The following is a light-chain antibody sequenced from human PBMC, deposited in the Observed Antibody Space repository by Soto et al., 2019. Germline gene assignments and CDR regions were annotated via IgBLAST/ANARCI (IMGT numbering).Light chain of an antibody. V-gene: IGKV1-39*01. CDR3: QQSYSSSPIT. CDR2: AAS. J-gene: IGKJ5*01. Sequence: DIQMTQSPSSLSAYVGDRVTITRRASQTIGFYLNWYQQKPGKAPNLLIYAASSLPNGVPSRFSGSGSGTDFTLTISGLQPEDFATYYCQQSYSSSPITFGQGTRLETK. CDR1: QTIGFY.